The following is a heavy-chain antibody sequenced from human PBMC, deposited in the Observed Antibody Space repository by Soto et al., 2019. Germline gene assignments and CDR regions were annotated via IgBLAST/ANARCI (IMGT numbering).Heavy chain of an antibody. CDR3: TRDASRDSSARGWFDP. V-gene: IGHV3-21*01. D-gene: IGHD6-13*01. CDR1: GFTFRSFA. Sequence: GGSLRLSCAASGFTFRSFAINWVRQAPWKGLEWVSTISSNSAYIYYTDALRGRFTISRDNAKNSLHLQMNSLRAEDTAVYYCTRDASRDSSARGWFDP. J-gene: IGHJ5*02. CDR2: ISSNSAYI.